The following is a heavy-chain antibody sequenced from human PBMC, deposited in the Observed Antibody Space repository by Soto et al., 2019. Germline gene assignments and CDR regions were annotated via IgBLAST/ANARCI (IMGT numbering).Heavy chain of an antibody. CDR1: GYTFTSYD. Sequence: QVQLVQSGAEVKKPGASVKVSCKASGYTFTSYDINWVRQATGQGLEWMGWMNPNSGNTGYAQKFQGRVTMTRNTSISKTYMELSSLRSEDPAVYYCARGRLASGSYYYGYYYYYMDVWGKGTTVTVSS. D-gene: IGHD3-10*01. CDR3: ARGRLASGSYYYGYYYYYMDV. V-gene: IGHV1-8*01. J-gene: IGHJ6*03. CDR2: MNPNSGNT.